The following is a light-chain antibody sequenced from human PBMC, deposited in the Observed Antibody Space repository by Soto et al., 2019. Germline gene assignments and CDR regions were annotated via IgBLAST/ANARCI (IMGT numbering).Light chain of an antibody. J-gene: IGLJ1*01. CDR1: SSDVGGYNY. CDR3: SSYAASNTYI. Sequence: QSALTQPPSASGSPGQTVTISCTGPSSDVGGYNYVSWYQQHPGKAPKLLIYEVSKRPSGVPDRFSGSKSGNTASLTVSGLQAEDEDDYYCSSYAASNTYIFGTGTKLTVL. V-gene: IGLV2-8*01. CDR2: EVS.